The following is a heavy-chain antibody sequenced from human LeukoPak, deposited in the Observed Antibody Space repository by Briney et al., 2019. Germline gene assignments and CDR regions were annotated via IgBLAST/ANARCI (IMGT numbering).Heavy chain of an antibody. V-gene: IGHV4-38-2*01. CDR2: IYHSGST. CDR1: GYSISSGYY. D-gene: IGHD1-26*01. Sequence: WETLSLTCAVSGYSISSGYYWGWIRQPPGKGLEWIGSIYHSGSTYYNPSLKSRVTISVDTSKNQFSLKLSSVTAADTAVYYCARCGSGSSRNDYWGQGTLVTVSS. J-gene: IGHJ4*02. CDR3: ARCGSGSSRNDY.